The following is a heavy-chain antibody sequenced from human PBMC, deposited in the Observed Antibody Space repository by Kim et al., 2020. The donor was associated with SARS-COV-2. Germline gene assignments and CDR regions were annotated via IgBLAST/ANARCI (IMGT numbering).Heavy chain of an antibody. V-gene: IGHV3-33*05. D-gene: IGHD5-12*01. J-gene: IGHJ6*02. CDR3: ARDIVATITPLYYYGMDV. Sequence: GGSLRLSCAASGFTFSSYGMHWVRQAPGKGLEWVAVISYDGSNKYYADSVKGRFTISRDNSKNTLYLQMNSLRAEDTAVYYCARDIVATITPLYYYGMDVGGQGTTVTVSS. CDR1: GFTFSSYG. CDR2: ISYDGSNK.